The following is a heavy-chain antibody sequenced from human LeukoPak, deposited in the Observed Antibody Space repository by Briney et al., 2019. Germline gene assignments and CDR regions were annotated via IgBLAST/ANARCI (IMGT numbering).Heavy chain of an antibody. CDR3: AKDRDYSSSGASLDY. CDR1: GFIFDDYA. J-gene: IGHJ4*02. Sequence: LRLSCAASGFIFDDYAMHWVRQAPGKGLEWVSGISWNSGSIGYADSVKGRFTISRDNAKNSLYLQMNSLRAEDTGLYYCAKDRDYSSSGASLDYWGQGTLVTVSS. V-gene: IGHV3-9*01. CDR2: ISWNSGSI. D-gene: IGHD6-6*01.